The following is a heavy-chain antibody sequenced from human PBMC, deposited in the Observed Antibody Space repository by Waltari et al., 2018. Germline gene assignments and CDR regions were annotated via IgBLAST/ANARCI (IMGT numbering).Heavy chain of an antibody. Sequence: EVLLVEAGGSLVTPGGSLRLSCAGSGFSFSNDWLNLVRQAPGKGLEWVGRIKNKIDGGTIDYAAPLKGRFTISRDDSKNTLYLQMNSLKIEDTAVYYCTTRTWADGFDIWGQGTMVTVSS. D-gene: IGHD7-27*01. CDR2: IKNKIDGGTI. V-gene: IGHV3-15*02. CDR3: TTRTWADGFDI. CDR1: GFSFSNDW. J-gene: IGHJ3*02.